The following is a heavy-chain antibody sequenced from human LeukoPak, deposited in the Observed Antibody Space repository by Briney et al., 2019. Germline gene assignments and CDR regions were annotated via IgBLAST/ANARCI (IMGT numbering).Heavy chain of an antibody. CDR3: ARGAGIVGSTTPFDY. CDR2: INTDGTT. D-gene: IGHD1-26*01. V-gene: IGHV3-74*01. CDR1: GFTFSNYW. Sequence: GGSLRLSCAASGFTFSNYWMHWVRQTPGKGLVWVSRINTDGTTRYADSVKGRFTISRDNAKNTLYLQMDSLSAEDTAVYYCARGAGIVGSTTPFDYWGQGALVTVSS. J-gene: IGHJ4*02.